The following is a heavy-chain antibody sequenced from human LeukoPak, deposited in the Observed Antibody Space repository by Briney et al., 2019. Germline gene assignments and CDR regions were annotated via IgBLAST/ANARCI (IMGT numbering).Heavy chain of an antibody. Sequence: SETLSLTCTVSGGSISSHYWSWIRQPPGKGLEWIGYISYIGSTNYNPSLKSRVTISIDTSRNQFSLRLSSVTAADTAVYYCARDLVTVTKGFDIWGQGTMVSVSS. CDR1: GGSISSHY. J-gene: IGHJ3*02. V-gene: IGHV4-59*11. CDR3: ARDLVTVTKGFDI. D-gene: IGHD4-17*01. CDR2: ISYIGST.